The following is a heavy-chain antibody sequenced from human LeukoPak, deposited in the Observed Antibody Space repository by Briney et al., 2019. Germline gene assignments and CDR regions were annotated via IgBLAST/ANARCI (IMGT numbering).Heavy chain of an antibody. Sequence: SETLSLTCTVSGGSISSSSYYWGWIRQPPGKRLEWIGSIYYSGSTYYNPSLKSRVTISVDTSKNQFSLKLSSVTAADTAVYYCARGNPVLRFLEWSYNWFDPWGQGTLVTVSS. CDR2: IYYSGST. V-gene: IGHV4-39*07. J-gene: IGHJ5*02. D-gene: IGHD3-3*01. CDR1: GGSISSSSYY. CDR3: ARGNPVLRFLEWSYNWFDP.